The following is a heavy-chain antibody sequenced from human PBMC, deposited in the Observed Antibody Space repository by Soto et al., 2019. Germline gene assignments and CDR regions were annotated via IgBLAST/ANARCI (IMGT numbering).Heavy chain of an antibody. CDR1: GGTFSSIT. Sequence: QVQLVQSGAEVKKPGSSVKVSGKPSGGTFSSITITWVRQAPGQGLEWMGRVTPILGITTYAQKFQGRVTITADKSTSTAYMELSSLRSEDTAVYYCASLNGMDVWGQGTTVTVSS. J-gene: IGHJ6*02. V-gene: IGHV1-69*02. CDR3: ASLNGMDV. CDR2: VTPILGIT.